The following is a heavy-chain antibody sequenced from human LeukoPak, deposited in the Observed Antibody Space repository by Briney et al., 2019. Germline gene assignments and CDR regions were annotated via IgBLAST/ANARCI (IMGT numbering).Heavy chain of an antibody. V-gene: IGHV7-4-1*02. CDR3: ARVMKGYSSSWYWFDP. Sequence: ASVKVSCKASGGTFSSYAISWVRQAPGQGLEWMGWINTNTGNPTYAQGFTGRFVFSLDTSVSTAYLQISSLKAEDTAVYYCARVMKGYSSSWYWFDPWGQGTLVTVSS. CDR1: GGTFSSYA. CDR2: INTNTGNP. J-gene: IGHJ5*02. D-gene: IGHD6-13*01.